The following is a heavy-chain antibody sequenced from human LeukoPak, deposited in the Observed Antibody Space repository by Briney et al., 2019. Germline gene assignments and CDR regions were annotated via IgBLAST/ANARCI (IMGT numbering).Heavy chain of an antibody. J-gene: IGHJ5*02. CDR3: ARAVVVAHFDP. CDR2: ISSSSSYI. D-gene: IGHD2-21*01. V-gene: IGHV3-21*01. Sequence: PGGSLRFSVEASGFTSISFSLNWVRQAPGKGWDWVSSISSSSSYIYYADSVKGRFTISRDNAKNSLYLQMNSLRAEDTAVYYCARAVVVAHFDPWGQGTLVTVSS. CDR1: GFTSISFS.